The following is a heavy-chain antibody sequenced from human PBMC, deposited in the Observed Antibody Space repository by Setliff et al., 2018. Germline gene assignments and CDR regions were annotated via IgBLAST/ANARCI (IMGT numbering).Heavy chain of an antibody. CDR3: ARGITGNYNFWSGYYNYYYYYMDV. CDR1: GGSFSGYY. Sequence: SETLSLTCAVYGGSFSGYYWSWIRQPPGKGLEWIGEINHSGSTNYNPSLKSRVTISVDTSKNQFSLKLSSVTAADTAVYYCARGITGNYNFWSGYYNYYYYYMDVWGKGTTVTVS. D-gene: IGHD3-3*01. CDR2: INHSGST. V-gene: IGHV4-34*01. J-gene: IGHJ6*03.